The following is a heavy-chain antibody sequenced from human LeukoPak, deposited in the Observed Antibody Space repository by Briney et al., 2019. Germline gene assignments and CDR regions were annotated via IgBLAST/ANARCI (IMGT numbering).Heavy chain of an antibody. CDR1: GFTFSSYA. Sequence: PGGSLRLSCAASGFTFSSYAMSWVRQAPGKGLEWVGFIRSKAYGGTTEYAASVKGRFTISRDDSKSIAYLQMNSLKTEDTAVYYCTREHDILTDWGQGTLVTVSS. D-gene: IGHD3-9*01. CDR2: IRSKAYGGTT. J-gene: IGHJ4*02. CDR3: TREHDILTD. V-gene: IGHV3-49*04.